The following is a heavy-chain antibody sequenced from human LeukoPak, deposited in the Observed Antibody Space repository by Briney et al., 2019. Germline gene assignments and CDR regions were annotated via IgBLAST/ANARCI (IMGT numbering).Heavy chain of an antibody. J-gene: IGHJ3*02. V-gene: IGHV4-59*01. CDR1: GGSISSYY. CDR3: ARDLAGILDAFDI. CDR2: IYYSGST. D-gene: IGHD3-10*01. Sequence: PSETLSLTCTVSGGSISSYYWSWIRQPPGKGLEWIGYIYYSGSTNYNPSLKSRVTISVDTSKNQFSLKLSSVTAADTAVYYCARDLAGILDAFDIWGQGTMVTVSS.